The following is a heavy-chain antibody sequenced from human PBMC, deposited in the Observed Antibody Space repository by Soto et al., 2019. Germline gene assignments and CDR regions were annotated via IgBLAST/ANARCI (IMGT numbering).Heavy chain of an antibody. CDR1: GFTFSNAW. CDR2: IKSKTDGGTT. D-gene: IGHD3-3*01. J-gene: IGHJ6*03. CDR3: TTAFYDFWSGPSKSYYYMDV. V-gene: IGHV3-15*01. Sequence: PGGSLRLSCAASGFTFSNAWMSWVRQAPGKGLEWVGRIKSKTDGGTTDYAAPVKGRFTISRDDSKNTLYLQMNSLKTEDTAVYYCTTAFYDFWSGPSKSYYYMDVWGKGTTVTVSS.